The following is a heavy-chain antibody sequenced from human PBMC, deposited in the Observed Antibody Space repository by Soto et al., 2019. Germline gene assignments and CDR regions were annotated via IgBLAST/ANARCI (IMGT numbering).Heavy chain of an antibody. Sequence: EVQLVESGGGLVKPGGSLRLSCAASGFTFNNAWMNWVRQAPGKGLEWVGRIKSKTDGGTTDYAAPVKGRVTISKDDSKSTLYLEMNSPNSDATAVYYWATELVLRPGSCGSCYWGQGTRVTVSS. D-gene: IGHD2-8*02. CDR1: GFTFNNAW. J-gene: IGHJ4*01. V-gene: IGHV3-15*07. CDR2: IKSKTDGGTT. CDR3: ATELVLRPGSCGSCY.